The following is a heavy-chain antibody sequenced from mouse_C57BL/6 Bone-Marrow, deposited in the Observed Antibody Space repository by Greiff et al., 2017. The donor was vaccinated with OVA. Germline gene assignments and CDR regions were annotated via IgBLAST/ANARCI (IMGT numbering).Heavy chain of an antibody. CDR1: GFTFSSYG. J-gene: IGHJ3*01. CDR2: ISSGGSYT. D-gene: IGHD1-1*01. CDR3: ARDYYGSSEAY. Sequence: EVQLVESGGDLVKPGGSLKLSCAASGFTFSSYGMSWVRQTPDKRLAWVATISSGGSYTYYPDSVKGRFTISSDNAKNTLYLQMSSLKSEDTAMYYCARDYYGSSEAYWGQGTLVTVSA. V-gene: IGHV5-6*01.